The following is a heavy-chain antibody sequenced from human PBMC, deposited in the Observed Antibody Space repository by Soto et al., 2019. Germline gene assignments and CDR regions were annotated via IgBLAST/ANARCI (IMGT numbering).Heavy chain of an antibody. CDR2: ISWNSGSI. CDR3: AKDTAAAANYYYYYYMDV. Sequence: GGSLRLSCAASGFTFDDYAMHWVRQAPGKGLEWVSGISWNSGSIGYADSVKGRFTISRDNAKNSLYLQMNSLRAEDTALYYCAKDTAAAANYYYYYYMDVWGKGTTVTVSS. CDR1: GFTFDDYA. V-gene: IGHV3-9*01. D-gene: IGHD6-13*01. J-gene: IGHJ6*03.